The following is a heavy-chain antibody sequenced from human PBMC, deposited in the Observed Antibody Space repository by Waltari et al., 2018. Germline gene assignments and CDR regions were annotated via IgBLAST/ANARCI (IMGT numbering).Heavy chain of an antibody. J-gene: IGHJ4*02. Sequence: VQLVQSGAEVKKPGASVKVSCKASGYTFTSYDINWVRQATGQGLEWMGLVDPEDGETIYAEKFQGRVTITADTSTDTAYMELSSLRSEDTAVYYCATERSIVGAMGFDYWGQGTLVTVSS. CDR3: ATERSIVGAMGFDY. V-gene: IGHV1-69-2*01. CDR2: VDPEDGET. D-gene: IGHD1-26*01. CDR1: GYTFTSYD.